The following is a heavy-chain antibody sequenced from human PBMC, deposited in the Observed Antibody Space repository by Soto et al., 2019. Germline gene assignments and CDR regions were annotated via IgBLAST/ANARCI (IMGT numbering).Heavy chain of an antibody. CDR2: INPSGGRT. J-gene: IGHJ3*02. D-gene: IGHD5-18*01. V-gene: IGHV1-46*02. CDR1: GYTFNSFY. Sequence: GTSVKVSCKESGYTFNSFYIHWVRQAPGQGLEWMVSINPSGGRTTYAQKLQGRVTLTRDTSTTTVYMELSSLRSEDTAVYYCAREDTANGGAFDIWGQGTMVTVSS. CDR3: AREDTANGGAFDI.